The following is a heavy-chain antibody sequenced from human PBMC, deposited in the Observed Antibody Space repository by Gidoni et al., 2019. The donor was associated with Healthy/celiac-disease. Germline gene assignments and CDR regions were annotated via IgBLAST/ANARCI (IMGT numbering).Heavy chain of an antibody. J-gene: IGHJ4*02. CDR2: IKQDGSEK. CDR3: ARDKAVKGVDFDY. D-gene: IGHD4-4*01. Sequence: EVQLVESGGGLVQPGGSLRLSCAASGFTFSSYWMSWVRQAPGKGLEWVANIKQDGSEKYYVDSVKGRFTISRDNAKNSLYLQMNSLRAEDTAVYYCARDKAVKGVDFDYWGQGTLVTVSS. CDR1: GFTFSSYW. V-gene: IGHV3-7*03.